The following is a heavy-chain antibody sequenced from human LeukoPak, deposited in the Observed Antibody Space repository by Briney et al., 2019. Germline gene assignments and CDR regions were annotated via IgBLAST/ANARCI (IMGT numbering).Heavy chain of an antibody. CDR1: GGTFSSYA. J-gene: IGHJ6*02. CDR3: ARDRSSWYNYYYYGMDV. Sequence: SVKVSCKASGGTFSSYAISWVRQAPGQGLEWMGRIIPILGIANYAQKFQGRVTITADKSTSTAYMELSSLRSEDTAVYYCARDRSSWYNYYYYGMDVWGQGTTVTVSS. V-gene: IGHV1-69*04. CDR2: IIPILGIA. D-gene: IGHD6-13*01.